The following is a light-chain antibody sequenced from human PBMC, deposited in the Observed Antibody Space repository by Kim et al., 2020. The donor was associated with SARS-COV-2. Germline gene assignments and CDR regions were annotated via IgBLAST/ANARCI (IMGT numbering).Light chain of an antibody. CDR1: NIESKN. J-gene: IGLJ7*01. V-gene: IGLV3-21*04. Sequence: SYELTQPPSVSVAPGKTARITCEAYNIESKNVHWYQHKPGQAPVLVIYYDNDRPSGIPERFSGSNSGDTATLAISRVDAGVEADYYCQVWDSVTDHCVFGGGTQLTVL. CDR2: YDN. CDR3: QVWDSVTDHCV.